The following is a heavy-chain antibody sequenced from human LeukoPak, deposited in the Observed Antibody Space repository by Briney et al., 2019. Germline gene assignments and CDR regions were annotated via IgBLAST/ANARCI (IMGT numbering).Heavy chain of an antibody. V-gene: IGHV4-59*01. J-gene: IGHJ5*02. D-gene: IGHD1-14*01. CDR1: GGSISSYY. Sequence: SETLSLTCTVSGGSISSYYWSWIRQPPGKGLERIGYIYYSGSTNYNPSLKSRVTISVDTSKNQFSLKLSSVTAADTAVYCCASTTGYKGWFDPWGQGTLVTVSS. CDR2: IYYSGST. CDR3: ASTTGYKGWFDP.